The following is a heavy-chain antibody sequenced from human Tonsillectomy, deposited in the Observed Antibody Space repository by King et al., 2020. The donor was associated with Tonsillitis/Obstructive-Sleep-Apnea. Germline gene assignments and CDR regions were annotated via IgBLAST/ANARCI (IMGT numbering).Heavy chain of an antibody. D-gene: IGHD3-22*01. CDR1: GYTFSNYG. J-gene: IGHJ4*02. CDR3: ARASMSHYYDSSGYYTFDY. V-gene: IGHV1-18*01. Sequence: VQLVESGAEVKKPGASVKVSCKASGYTFSNYGISWVRQAPGQGLEWMGWISAYNGHTNYAQKLQGRVTMTTDTSTSTAYMEVRSLRSDDTAVYYCARASMSHYYDSSGYYTFDYWGQGTLVTVSS. CDR2: ISAYNGHT.